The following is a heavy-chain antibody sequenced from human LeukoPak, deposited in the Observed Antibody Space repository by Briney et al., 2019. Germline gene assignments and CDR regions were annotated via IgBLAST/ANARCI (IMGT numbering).Heavy chain of an antibody. J-gene: IGHJ3*02. CDR2: IRYDGSDK. CDR1: GFTFSSYG. Sequence: PGGSLRLSCAASGFTFSSYGMHWVRQAPGKGLEWVAFIRYDGSDKYYADSVKGRFTISRDNSKNTLCLQMNSLRAEDTAVYYCATLFSGYSGYDHDAFDIWGQGTMVTVSS. CDR3: ATLFSGYSGYDHDAFDI. D-gene: IGHD5-12*01. V-gene: IGHV3-30*02.